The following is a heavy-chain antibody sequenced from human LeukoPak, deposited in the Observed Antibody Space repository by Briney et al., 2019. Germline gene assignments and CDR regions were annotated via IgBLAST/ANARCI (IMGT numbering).Heavy chain of an antibody. D-gene: IGHD4-17*01. CDR2: IKSKTDGGTT. J-gene: IGHJ4*02. CDR1: GFTFNNAW. CDR3: SKGAYGDYYFDC. Sequence: GGSLRLSCTASGFTFNNAWMTWVRQAPGKGLEWVGRIKSKTDGGTTDYAASVKGSFTISRDDSKNMLYLQMNSLETEDSALYYCSKGAYGDYYFDCWGQGTLVSVSS. V-gene: IGHV3-15*01.